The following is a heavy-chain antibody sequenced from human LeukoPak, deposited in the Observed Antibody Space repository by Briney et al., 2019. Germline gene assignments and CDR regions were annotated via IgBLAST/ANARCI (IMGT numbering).Heavy chain of an antibody. CDR1: GGTFSSYA. CDR2: IIPILGIA. Sequence: ASVKVSCKASGGTFSSYAISWVRQAPGQGLEWMGRIIPILGIANYAQKFQGRVTITADKSTSTAYMELSSLRSEDTAVYYCARDGAAAGGYYYYGMDVWGQGTTVTVSS. V-gene: IGHV1-69*04. J-gene: IGHJ6*02. D-gene: IGHD6-13*01. CDR3: ARDGAAAGGYYYYGMDV.